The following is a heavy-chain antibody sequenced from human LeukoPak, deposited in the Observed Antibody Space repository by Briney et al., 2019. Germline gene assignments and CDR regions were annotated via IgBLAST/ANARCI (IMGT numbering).Heavy chain of an antibody. V-gene: IGHV1-18*01. CDR2: ISAYNGNT. D-gene: IGHD1-26*01. CDR1: GYTFTTYA. CDR3: ARVPVVGATMPPDY. J-gene: IGHJ4*02. Sequence: ASVKDSCKASGYTFTTYAISWVRQAPGQGLEWMGWISAYNGNTNYAQKLQGRVTMTTDTSTSTAYMELRSLRSDDTAVYYCARVPVVGATMPPDYWGQGTLVTVSS.